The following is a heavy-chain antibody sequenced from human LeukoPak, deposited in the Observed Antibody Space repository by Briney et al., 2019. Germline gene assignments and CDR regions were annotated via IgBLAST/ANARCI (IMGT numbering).Heavy chain of an antibody. CDR2: ISSSGSTI. J-gene: IGHJ6*02. CDR3: ARESEKGFYYYYGMDV. Sequence: GGSLRLSCTASGFTFGDYAMSWFRQAPGKGLEWVSYISSSGSTIYYADSVKGRFTISRDNAKNSLYLQMNSLRAEDTAVYYCARESEKGFYYYYGMDVRGQGTTVTVSS. CDR1: GFTFGDYA. V-gene: IGHV3-11*01.